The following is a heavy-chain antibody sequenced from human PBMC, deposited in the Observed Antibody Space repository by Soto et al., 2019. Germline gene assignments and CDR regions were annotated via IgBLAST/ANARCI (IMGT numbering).Heavy chain of an antibody. D-gene: IGHD6-19*01. J-gene: IGHJ1*01. V-gene: IGHV3-33*01. Sequence: QVQLVESGGGVVQPGRSLRLSCAASGFTFSTYGMQWVRQAPGKGLQWVALIWYDGSNEYYVDSVKGRFTISRDNSKNSLYLQMNSLRAEDTAVYYCGREEYSSGTGYLQHLGQGTLVTVSS. CDR1: GFTFSTYG. CDR3: GREEYSSGTGYLQH. CDR2: IWYDGSNE.